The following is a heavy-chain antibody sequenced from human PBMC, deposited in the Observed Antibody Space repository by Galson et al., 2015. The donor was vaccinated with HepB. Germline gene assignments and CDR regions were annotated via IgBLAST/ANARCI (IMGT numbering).Heavy chain of an antibody. V-gene: IGHV3-21*01. CDR3: ARSLGIAAAQEAFDI. CDR2: ISSSSSYI. CDR1: TFSSYS. D-gene: IGHD6-13*01. Sequence: TFSSYSMNWVRQAPGKGLEWVSSISSSSSYIYYADSVKGRFTISRDNSKNTLYLQMNSLRAEDTAVYYCARSLGIAAAQEAFDIWGQGTMVTVSS. J-gene: IGHJ3*02.